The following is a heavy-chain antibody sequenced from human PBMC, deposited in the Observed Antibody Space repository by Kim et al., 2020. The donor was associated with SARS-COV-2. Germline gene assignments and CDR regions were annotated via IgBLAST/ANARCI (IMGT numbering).Heavy chain of an antibody. CDR2: ISYDGSNK. CDR3: AKETVVTLSRFYYYGMDV. CDR1: GFTFSSYG. D-gene: IGHD2-21*02. J-gene: IGHJ6*02. V-gene: IGHV3-30*18. Sequence: GGSLRLSCAASGFTFSSYGMHWVRQAPGKGLEWVAVISYDGSNKYYADSVKGRFTISRDNSKNTLYLQMNSLRAEDTAVYYCAKETVVTLSRFYYYGMDVWGQGTTVTVSS.